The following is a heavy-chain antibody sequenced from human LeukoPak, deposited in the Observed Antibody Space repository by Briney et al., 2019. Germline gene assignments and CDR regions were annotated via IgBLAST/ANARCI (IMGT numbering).Heavy chain of an antibody. V-gene: IGHV3-23*01. CDR1: GFTFDTYA. J-gene: IGHJ4*02. CDR3: AKPPWGITIFGVVSHY. CDR2: ITSGGSRT. Sequence: GGSLRFSCAASGFTFDTYAMSWVRQAPGKGLEWVSMITSGGSRTFHTESVKGRFTISRDNSKNTLYLQMNSLRAEDTAVYYCAKPPWGITIFGVVSHYWGQGTLVTVSS. D-gene: IGHD3-3*01.